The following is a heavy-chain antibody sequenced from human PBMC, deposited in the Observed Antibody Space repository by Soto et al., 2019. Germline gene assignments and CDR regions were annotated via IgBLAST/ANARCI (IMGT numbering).Heavy chain of an antibody. V-gene: IGHV3-23*01. J-gene: IGHJ5*02. CDR3: AQDTVPIAEPNWFDP. CDR2: IGGSGGSK. CDR1: GFTFSSYA. Sequence: EVQLLESGGGLVQPGGSLRLSCAASGFTFSSYALIWVRQAPGKGLEWVPAIGGSGGSKYYADAVKGRFTISRDNSKNTLYLQMNSLRAEDTAVDYCAQDTVPIAEPNWFDPWGQGTLVTVSS. D-gene: IGHD6-13*01.